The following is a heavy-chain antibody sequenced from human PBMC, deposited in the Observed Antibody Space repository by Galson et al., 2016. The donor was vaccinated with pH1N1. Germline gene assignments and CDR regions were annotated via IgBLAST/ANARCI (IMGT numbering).Heavy chain of an antibody. CDR2: VSSSGTT. J-gene: IGHJ4*02. Sequence: ETLSLTCSVSGDSMDTHCWTWLRQSPGRALEWIGYVSSSGTTNYNPSLRSRVSISLDKSQNQFSLTLTSVTAADTAVFFCARGRGWLVLDYWGQGIVVAVSS. D-gene: IGHD3-9*01. CDR1: GDSMDTHC. V-gene: IGHV4-4*09. CDR3: ARGRGWLVLDY.